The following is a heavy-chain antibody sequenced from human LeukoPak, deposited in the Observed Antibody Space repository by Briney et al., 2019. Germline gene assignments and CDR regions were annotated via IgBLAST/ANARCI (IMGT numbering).Heavy chain of an antibody. J-gene: IGHJ5*02. D-gene: IGHD4-17*01. CDR2: INGDGSST. V-gene: IGHV3-74*01. CDR1: GFTFSSYW. Sequence: GGSLRLSCAASGFTFSSYWMHWVRQAPGKGLVWVSRINGDGSSTSYADSVKGRFTISRDNAKNTLYLQMNSLRAEDTAVYYCARDRGDDYGDPNWFDPWGQGTLVTVSS. CDR3: ARDRGDDYGDPNWFDP.